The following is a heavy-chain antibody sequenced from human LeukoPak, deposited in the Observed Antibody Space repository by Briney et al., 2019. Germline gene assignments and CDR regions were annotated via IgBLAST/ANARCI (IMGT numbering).Heavy chain of an antibody. CDR1: GGSISSYY. J-gene: IGHJ4*02. V-gene: IGHV4-59*08. CDR3: ARGHYYDSSGYYYPSYYFDY. Sequence: SETLSLTCTVSGGSISSYYWSWIRQPPGKGLEWIGYIYYSGSTYYNPSLKSRVTISVDTSKNQFSLKLSSVTAADTAVYYCARGHYYDSSGYYYPSYYFDYWGQGTLVTVSS. D-gene: IGHD3-22*01. CDR2: IYYSGST.